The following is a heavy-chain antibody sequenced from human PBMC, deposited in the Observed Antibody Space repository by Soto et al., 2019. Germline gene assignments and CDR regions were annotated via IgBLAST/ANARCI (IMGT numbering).Heavy chain of an antibody. J-gene: IGHJ4*02. Sequence: GGSLRLSCAASGFTFSSYGMHWVRQAPGKGLEWVAVISYDGSNKYYADSVKGRFTFSRDNSKNTLYLQMNSLRGEDTAVYYCAKDPGVLMVYAGEGSFDYWGQGTLVTVSS. CDR3: AKDPGVLMVYAGEGSFDY. CDR2: ISYDGSNK. V-gene: IGHV3-30*18. CDR1: GFTFSSYG. D-gene: IGHD2-8*01.